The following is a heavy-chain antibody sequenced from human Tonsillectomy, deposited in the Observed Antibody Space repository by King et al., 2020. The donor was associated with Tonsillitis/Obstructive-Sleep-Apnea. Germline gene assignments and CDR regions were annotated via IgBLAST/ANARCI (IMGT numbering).Heavy chain of an antibody. J-gene: IGHJ5*02. CDR2: INHSGST. CDR1: GGSFSGYY. D-gene: IGHD3-3*01. CDR3: ARGHYDFWSGYSWWFDP. V-gene: IGHV4-34*01. Sequence: VQLQQWGAGLLKPSETLSLTCAVYGGSFSGYYWSWIRQPPGKGLEWIGEINHSGSTNYNPSLKSRVTISVDTSKNQFSLKLSSVTAADTAVYYCARGHYDFWSGYSWWFDPWGQGTLVTVSS.